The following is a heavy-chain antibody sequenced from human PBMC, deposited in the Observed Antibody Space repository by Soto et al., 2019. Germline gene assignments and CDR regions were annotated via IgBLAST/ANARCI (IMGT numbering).Heavy chain of an antibody. CDR1: GGTFSSYA. CDR2: IIPIFGTA. Sequence: QVQLVQPGAEVKKPGSSVKVSCKASGGTFSSYAISWVRQAHGQGLEWMGGIIPIFGTANYAQKFQGRVTITADESTRTAYMELSSLRSEDTAVYYWAIGDRTRGGIAAAYWGQGTLVTVSS. D-gene: IGHD6-13*01. V-gene: IGHV1-69*01. J-gene: IGHJ4*02. CDR3: AIGDRTRGGIAAAY.